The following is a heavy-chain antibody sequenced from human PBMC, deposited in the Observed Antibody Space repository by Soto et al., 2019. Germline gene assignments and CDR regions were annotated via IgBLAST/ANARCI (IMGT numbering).Heavy chain of an antibody. J-gene: IGHJ4*02. Sequence: PXVFLRLSCTASGSTFSDYYMSWIRQAPGKGLEWLSYISSGENTIYYADSVKGRFTISRDNAKNSLYLQMNSLGAEDTAVYYCASGSSPFNYWGQGTLVTFYS. V-gene: IGHV3-11*01. CDR3: ASGSSPFNY. CDR2: ISSGENTI. D-gene: IGHD6-6*01. CDR1: GSTFSDYY.